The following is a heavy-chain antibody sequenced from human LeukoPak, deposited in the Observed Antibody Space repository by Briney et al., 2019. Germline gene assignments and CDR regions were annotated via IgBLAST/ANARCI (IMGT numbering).Heavy chain of an antibody. V-gene: IGHV3-30*03. CDR3: ARDHLIKQAPPGY. CDR2: ISYDATNE. Sequence: PGRSLRLSCAASGFTFSNYGIHWVRQAPGKGLEWVAVISYDATNEYYTDSVKGRFTISRDNSRNTLYLQMNSLRAEDTAVYYCARDHLIKQAPPGYWGQGTLVTVSS. CDR1: GFTFSNYG. J-gene: IGHJ4*02. D-gene: IGHD3-10*01.